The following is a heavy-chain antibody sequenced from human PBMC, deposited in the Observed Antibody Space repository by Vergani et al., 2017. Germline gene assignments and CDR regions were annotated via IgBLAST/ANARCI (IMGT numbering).Heavy chain of an antibody. CDR1: GASIDNDFYY. V-gene: IGHV4-61*02. CDR3: ARDNKQLRPRAFDL. Sequence: QVQLQESGPGLVKPSQTLSLTCTVSGASIDNDFYYWHWIRQPAGKGLEWIGRIYVSGITDYNSSLQSRVSMSVDTSKTQFSLTLTSVTAPDTAVYYCARDNKQLRPRAFDLWGQGKMVTVSS. D-gene: IGHD4-23*01. J-gene: IGHJ3*01. CDR2: IYVSGIT.